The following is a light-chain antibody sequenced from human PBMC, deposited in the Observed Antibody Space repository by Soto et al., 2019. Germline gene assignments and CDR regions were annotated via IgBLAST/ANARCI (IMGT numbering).Light chain of an antibody. CDR3: CSYAGSFTWV. Sequence: QSALTQPRSVSGSPGQSVTISCTGTTGDVGAYDFVSWYQQHPAKAPKLMIYDASKRPSGVPDRFSASKSGNTASLTISGLQAEDEADYYCCSYAGSFTWVFGGGTKLTVL. J-gene: IGLJ3*02. CDR1: TGDVGAYDF. CDR2: DAS. V-gene: IGLV2-11*01.